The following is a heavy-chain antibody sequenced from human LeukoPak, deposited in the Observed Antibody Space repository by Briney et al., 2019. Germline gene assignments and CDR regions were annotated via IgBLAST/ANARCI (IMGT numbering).Heavy chain of an antibody. CDR1: GGSINSYY. CDR3: ARYTREAGLLGYFQH. CDR2: IYSTGNP. V-gene: IGHV4-4*07. D-gene: IGHD1-26*01. Sequence: PSETLSLSCTVSGGSINSYYWTWIRQTAGKGLEWIGHIYSTGNPYYNPSLRGRVTMSVDTSKNQFSLKLTSVTAADTAVYFCARYTREAGLLGYFQHWGLGTLVTVSS. J-gene: IGHJ1*01.